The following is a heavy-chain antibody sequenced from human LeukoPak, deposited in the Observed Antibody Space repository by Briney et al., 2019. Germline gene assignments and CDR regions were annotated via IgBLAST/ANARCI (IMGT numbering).Heavy chain of an antibody. V-gene: IGHV4-31*03. CDR2: IYYSGST. CDR1: GGSISSGGYY. D-gene: IGHD2-2*01. J-gene: IGHJ5*02. Sequence: SETLSLTCTVSGGSISSGGYYWSWIRQHPGKGLEWIGYIYYSGSTYYNPSLKSRVTISVDTSKNQFSLELSSVTAADTAVYYCARAGDIVVVPAANPFDPWGQGTLVTVSS. CDR3: ARAGDIVVVPAANPFDP.